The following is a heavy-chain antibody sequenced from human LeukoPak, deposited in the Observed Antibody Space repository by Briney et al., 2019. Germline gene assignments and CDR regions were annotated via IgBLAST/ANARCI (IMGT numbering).Heavy chain of an antibody. J-gene: IGHJ4*02. CDR2: ISGDGIST. V-gene: IGHV3-43*02. CDR1: GFTVDDYG. Sequence: GGSPRLSCAASGFTVDDYGMHWVRQAPGKGLEWVSLISGDGISTYYADSVKGRFTISRDNSKNSLYLQMNSLRTEDTALYYCAKDSVGGMGDYWGQGTLVTVSS. CDR3: AKDSVGGMGDY. D-gene: IGHD3-16*01.